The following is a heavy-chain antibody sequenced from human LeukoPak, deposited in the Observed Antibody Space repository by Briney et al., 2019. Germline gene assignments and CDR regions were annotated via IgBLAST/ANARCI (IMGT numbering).Heavy chain of an antibody. J-gene: IGHJ6*02. CDR1: GGTFSSYA. D-gene: IGHD3-10*01. CDR3: ARAVLLWFGELSTPYYGMDV. Sequence: ASVKVSCKASGGTFSSYAISWVRQAPGQGLEWMGGIIPIFGTANYAQKFQGRVTITADESTSTAYMELSSLRSEDTAVYYCARAVLLWFGELSTPYYGMDVRGQGTTVTVSS. V-gene: IGHV1-69*13. CDR2: IIPIFGTA.